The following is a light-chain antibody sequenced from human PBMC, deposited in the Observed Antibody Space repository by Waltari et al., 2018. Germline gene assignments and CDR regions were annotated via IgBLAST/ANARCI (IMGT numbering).Light chain of an antibody. CDR1: QSISSY. Sequence: DIQMTQSPSSLSASVGDRVTITCRASQSISSYLNWYQQKPGKAPKLLIYAASSLQSGVPSRFSGSGSGTEFTLTISSLQPDDFATYYCQQYNSFSHFTFGQGTKLEIK. CDR2: AAS. V-gene: IGKV1-39*01. CDR3: QQYNSFSHFT. J-gene: IGKJ2*01.